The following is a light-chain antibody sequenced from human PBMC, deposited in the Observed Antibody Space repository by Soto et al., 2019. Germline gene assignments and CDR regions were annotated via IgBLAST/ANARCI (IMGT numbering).Light chain of an antibody. Sequence: QSVLTQPASVSGSPGQSITISCTGTSSDLAIYNYVSWYQQQPGKAPKLMIYQVTNRPSGVSNRFSGSRSGNTASLTISGLQAEDEADYYCCSYAGSSYVFGTGTKVTVL. CDR2: QVT. J-gene: IGLJ1*01. V-gene: IGLV2-14*01. CDR1: SSDLAIYNY. CDR3: CSYAGSSYV.